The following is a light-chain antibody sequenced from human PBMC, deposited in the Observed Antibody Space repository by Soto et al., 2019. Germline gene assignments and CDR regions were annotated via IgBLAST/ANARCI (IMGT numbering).Light chain of an antibody. CDR1: QSVSGY. CDR2: YAS. J-gene: IGKJ4*01. Sequence: EIVLTQSPATLSLSPGNRATLSCRASQSVSGYLAWYQQTPGQAPRLLIYYASNRATGIPARLSGSWSGKEFTLTISSLEPEDFAVYSCQQRSTCPSTFGGGTKVEI. V-gene: IGKV3-11*01. CDR3: QQRSTCPST.